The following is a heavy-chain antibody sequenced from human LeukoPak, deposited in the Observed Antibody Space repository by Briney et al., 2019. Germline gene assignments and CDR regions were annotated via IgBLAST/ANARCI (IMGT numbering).Heavy chain of an antibody. CDR2: INPNTGDT. Sequence: ASVKVSCKASGYSFTSHYMHWVRQAPGQGLEWMGWINPNTGDTNFAQKFQGRVTMTRDTSISTAYMDLSRLRSDDAAVYYCARVAYSGYRGIQYYFDYWGQGTLVTVSS. J-gene: IGHJ4*02. CDR3: ARVAYSGYRGIQYYFDY. CDR1: GYSFTSHY. D-gene: IGHD5-12*01. V-gene: IGHV1-2*02.